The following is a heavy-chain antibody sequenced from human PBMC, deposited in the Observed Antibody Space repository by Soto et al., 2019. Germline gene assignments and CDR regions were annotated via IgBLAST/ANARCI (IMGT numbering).Heavy chain of an antibody. CDR2: ISSSGSTI. J-gene: IGHJ6*02. D-gene: IGHD6-19*01. V-gene: IGHV3-48*03. CDR3: ASLGIAVAGTVGNGMDV. Sequence: GGSLRLSCAASGFTFSSYEMNWVRQAPGKGLEWVSYISSSGSTIYYADSVKGRFTISRDNAKNSLYLQMNSLRAEDTAVYYCASLGIAVAGTVGNGMDVWGQGTTVTGSS. CDR1: GFTFSSYE.